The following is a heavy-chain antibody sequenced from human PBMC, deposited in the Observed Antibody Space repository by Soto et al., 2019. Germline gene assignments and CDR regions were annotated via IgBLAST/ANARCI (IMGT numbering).Heavy chain of an antibody. V-gene: IGHV2-5*02. Sequence: QITLKESGPTLVKPTQTLTLTCTCAGLSLSSSGVAVGWIRQPPEKALEWLALIYWDDDKRYSPSLKNRLTITKDTSRNQVVLTMTNMDPVDPGPYYCAHRIVRNNYAMDVWGQGTTVTVSS. CDR2: IYWDDDK. CDR3: AHRIVRNNYAMDV. CDR1: GLSLSSSGVA. D-gene: IGHD2-15*01. J-gene: IGHJ6*02.